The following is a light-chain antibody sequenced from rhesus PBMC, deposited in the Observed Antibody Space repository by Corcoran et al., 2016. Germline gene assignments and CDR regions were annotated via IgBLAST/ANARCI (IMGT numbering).Light chain of an antibody. Sequence: GSQSVSSYAGLQQQKPDQAPRLLIYGASSRATGISDRFSGSGSATDFTLIISSLEPEDVGLYYCQQYNNWNNFGQGTKVEIK. CDR2: GAS. CDR1: QSVSSY. CDR3: QQYNNWNN. J-gene: IGKJ2*01. V-gene: IGKV3S9*01.